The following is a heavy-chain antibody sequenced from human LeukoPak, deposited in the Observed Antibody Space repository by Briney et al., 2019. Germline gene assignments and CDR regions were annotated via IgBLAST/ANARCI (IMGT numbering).Heavy chain of an antibody. J-gene: IGHJ4*02. CDR3: ARDSSSFPNYFDY. CDR2: LYSDGSA. D-gene: IGHD2/OR15-2a*01. CDR1: GFTVSSDY. V-gene: IGHV3-53*01. Sequence: GGSLRLSCVASGFTVSSDYMSWVRQPPGKGLEWVSLLYSDGSAFYADSVKGRFTISRDNSKNTVYLQMNMLRAEDTAVYYCARDSSSFPNYFDYWGQGTLVTVSS.